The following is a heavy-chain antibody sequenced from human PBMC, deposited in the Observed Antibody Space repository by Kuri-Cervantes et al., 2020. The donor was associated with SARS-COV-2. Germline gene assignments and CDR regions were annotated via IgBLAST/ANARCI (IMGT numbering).Heavy chain of an antibody. Sequence: GESLKISCKGSGYSFTSYWIGWVRQMPGKGLEWVGVIYPGDSDTRYSPSFQGQVTISADKSISTAYLQWSSLKASDTAMYYCARRTRYCSSTSCDIGAFDIWGQGTMVTVSS. CDR3: ARRTRYCSSTSCDIGAFDI. CDR1: GYSFTSYW. V-gene: IGHV5-51*01. J-gene: IGHJ3*02. D-gene: IGHD2-2*02. CDR2: IYPGDSDT.